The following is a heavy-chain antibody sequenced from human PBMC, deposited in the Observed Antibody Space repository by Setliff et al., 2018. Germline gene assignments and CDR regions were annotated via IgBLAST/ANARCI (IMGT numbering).Heavy chain of an antibody. D-gene: IGHD6-19*01. V-gene: IGHV4-61*08. CDR3: AREQWLDPPGYYYMDV. CDR1: GGSISDYDASISGYY. Sequence: PSETLSLTCTVSGGSISDYDASISGYYWSWIRQPPGKGLEWIGYIYYSGSTNYNPSLKSRVTISVDTSKNQFSLKLNSVTAADMAVYYCAREQWLDPPGYYYMDVWAKGTTVTVSS. J-gene: IGHJ6*03. CDR2: IYYSGST.